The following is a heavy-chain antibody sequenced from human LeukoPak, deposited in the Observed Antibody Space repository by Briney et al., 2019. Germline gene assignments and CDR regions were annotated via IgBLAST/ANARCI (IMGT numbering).Heavy chain of an antibody. CDR3: ATVYYDSSGYTQYYFDY. V-gene: IGHV1-24*01. CDR2: FDAEDGET. J-gene: IGHJ4*02. CDR1: GYTLTELS. Sequence: ASVKVSCKVSGYTLTELSMHWVRQAPGKGLEWMGGFDAEDGETIYAQKFQGRVTMTEDTSTDAAYMELSSLRSEDTAVYCCATVYYDSSGYTQYYFDYWGQGTLVTVSS. D-gene: IGHD3-22*01.